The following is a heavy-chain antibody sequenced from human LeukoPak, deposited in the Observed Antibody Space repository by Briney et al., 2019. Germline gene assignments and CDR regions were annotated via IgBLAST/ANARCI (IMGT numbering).Heavy chain of an antibody. CDR3: ANLGYCTNGVCPRGY. CDR1: GFTFSSYW. CDR2: IKQDGSEK. Sequence: GGSLRLSCAASGFTFSSYWMSWVRQAPGKGLEWVANIKQDGSEKYYVDSVKGRFTISRDNAKNSLYLQMNSLRAEDTAVYYCANLGYCTNGVCPRGYWGQGTLVTVSS. J-gene: IGHJ4*02. V-gene: IGHV3-7*03. D-gene: IGHD2-8*01.